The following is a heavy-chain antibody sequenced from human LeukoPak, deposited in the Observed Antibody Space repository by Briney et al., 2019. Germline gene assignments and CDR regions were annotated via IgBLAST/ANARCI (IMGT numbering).Heavy chain of an antibody. CDR2: ISSRSSYI. D-gene: IGHD3-16*01. Sequence: GGSLRLSCAASGFTFSSYSMNWVRHAPGKGLEWVSSISSRSSYIYYADSVKGRFTISRDNAKNALYLQMNSLRAEDTAVYYCARDVTLGNFDYWGQGILVIVSS. V-gene: IGHV3-21*01. CDR1: GFTFSSYS. CDR3: ARDVTLGNFDY. J-gene: IGHJ4*02.